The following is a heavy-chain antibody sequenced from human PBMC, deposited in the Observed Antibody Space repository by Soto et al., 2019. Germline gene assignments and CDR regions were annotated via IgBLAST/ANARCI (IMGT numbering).Heavy chain of an antibody. CDR2: IKSKTDGGTT. J-gene: IGHJ6*02. V-gene: IGHV3-15*01. Sequence: GGSLRLSCAASGFTFSNAWMSWVRQAPGKGLEWVGRIKSKTDGGTTDYAAPVKGRFTISRDDSKNTLYLQMNSLKTEDTVVYYCTTRLGDYGDYDHYYYGMDVWGQGTTVTVSS. CDR1: GFTFSNAW. CDR3: TTRLGDYGDYDHYYYGMDV. D-gene: IGHD4-17*01.